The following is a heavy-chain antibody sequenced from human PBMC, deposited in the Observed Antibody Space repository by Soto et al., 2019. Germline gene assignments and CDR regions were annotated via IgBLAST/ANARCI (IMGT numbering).Heavy chain of an antibody. CDR1: GFTFSSYS. D-gene: IGHD6-13*01. Sequence: EVQLVESGGGLVQPGGSLRLSCAASGFTFSSYSMNWVRQAPGKGLEWVSYISSSSTLYYADSVKGRFTISRDNAKNSLYLQMNILRAEDTAVYYCARHPERIAEIGWFDPWGQGTLVTVSS. CDR3: ARHPERIAEIGWFDP. J-gene: IGHJ5*02. CDR2: ISSSSTL. V-gene: IGHV3-48*01.